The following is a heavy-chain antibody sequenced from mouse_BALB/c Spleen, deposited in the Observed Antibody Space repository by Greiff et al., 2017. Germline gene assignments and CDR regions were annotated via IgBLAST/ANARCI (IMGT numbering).Heavy chain of an antibody. D-gene: IGHD2-4*01. Sequence: VQLQQSGAELVKPGASVKLSCTASGFNIKDTYMHWVKQRPEQGLEWIGRIDPANGNTKYDPKFQGKATITADTSSNTAYLQLSSLTSEDTAVYYCARATMIAEFADWGQGTLVTVSA. CDR1: GFNIKDTY. CDR2: IDPANGNT. V-gene: IGHV14-3*02. J-gene: IGHJ3*01. CDR3: ARATMIAEFAD.